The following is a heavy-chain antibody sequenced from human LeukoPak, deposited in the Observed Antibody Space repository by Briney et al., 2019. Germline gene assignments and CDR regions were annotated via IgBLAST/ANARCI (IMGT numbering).Heavy chain of an antibody. J-gene: IGHJ5*02. V-gene: IGHV4-4*07. CDR3: AREGGDPRWLDP. D-gene: IGHD6-25*01. CDR1: GGSISSYY. Sequence: SETLSLTCTVSGGSISSYYWSWIRQPPGKGLVWIGRINTSGSTNYNPSLRSRVTMSVDTSKNQFSLNLTSVTAADTAVYSCAREGGDPRWLDPWGQGTLVTVSS. CDR2: INTSGST.